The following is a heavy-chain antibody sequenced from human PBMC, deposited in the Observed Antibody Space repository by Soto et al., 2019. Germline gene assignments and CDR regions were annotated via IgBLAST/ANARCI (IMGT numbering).Heavy chain of an antibody. CDR2: IYYSGST. CDR1: GGSISNYY. Sequence: PSETLSLTCTVSGGSISNYYWSWIRQPPGKGLEWIGYIYYSGSTNYNPSLKSRVTLSVDTSENQFSLKLSSVTAADTAVYYCARGRGTVTTVTNHLDYWGQGTLVTVSS. V-gene: IGHV4-59*12. J-gene: IGHJ4*02. D-gene: IGHD4-17*01. CDR3: ARGRGTVTTVTNHLDY.